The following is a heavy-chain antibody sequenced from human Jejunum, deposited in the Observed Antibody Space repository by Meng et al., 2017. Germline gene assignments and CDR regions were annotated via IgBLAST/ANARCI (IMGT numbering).Heavy chain of an antibody. V-gene: IGHV1-18*01. CDR1: GTTFTRLG. Sequence: QVPSVWSGDGVKKPAASLKVACKDFGTTFTRLGISWVPQAPGQGLVWMGWISTRYGNTNYAQTLQGRVTMTTDTATSTAYMELRSLRSDDTAVYYCARDLGNGEDYWGQGTLVTVSS. D-gene: IGHD3-10*01. CDR2: ISTRYGNT. J-gene: IGHJ4*02. CDR3: ARDLGNGEDY.